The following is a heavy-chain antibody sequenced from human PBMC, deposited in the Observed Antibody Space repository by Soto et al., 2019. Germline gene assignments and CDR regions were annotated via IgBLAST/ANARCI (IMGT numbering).Heavy chain of an antibody. Sequence: GSVKVSCKASGYTFSSYGISWVRQAPGQGLEWMGWISTYNGNTNYAQKLQGRVTMTTDTSTNTAYMDLRSLTSDDTAVYFCARRLASYYYGMDVWGQGTTVTVSS. CDR2: ISTYNGNT. CDR3: ARRLASYYYGMDV. V-gene: IGHV1-18*01. CDR1: GYTFSSYG. D-gene: IGHD3-16*01. J-gene: IGHJ6*02.